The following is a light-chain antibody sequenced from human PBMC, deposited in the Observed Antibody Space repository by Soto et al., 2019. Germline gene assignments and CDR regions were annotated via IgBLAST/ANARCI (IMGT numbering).Light chain of an antibody. CDR3: QQYNNWPRT. Sequence: EIVLTQSPGTLSFSPVEIATLSFSSSQSVISNLAWYQQKPGQAPRLLIYGASTRATGIPARFSGSGSGTEFTLSINSLQSEDFAVYYCQQYNNWPRTFGQGTKVDIK. V-gene: IGKV3-15*01. J-gene: IGKJ1*01. CDR2: GAS. CDR1: QSVISN.